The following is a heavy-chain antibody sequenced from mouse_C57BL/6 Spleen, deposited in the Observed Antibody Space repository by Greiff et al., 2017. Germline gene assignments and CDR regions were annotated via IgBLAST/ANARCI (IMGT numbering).Heavy chain of an antibody. V-gene: IGHV1-52*01. CDR1: GYTFTSYW. CDR3: ARSYGDYYFDY. CDR2: IDPSDSET. J-gene: IGHJ2*01. Sequence: VQLQQPGAELVRPGSSVKLSCKASGYTFTSYWMHWVKQRPIQGLEWIGNIDPSDSETHYNQKFKDKATLTVYKSSSTAYMQLSSLTSEDSAVYYCARSYGDYYFDYWGQGTTLTVSS. D-gene: IGHD2-13*01.